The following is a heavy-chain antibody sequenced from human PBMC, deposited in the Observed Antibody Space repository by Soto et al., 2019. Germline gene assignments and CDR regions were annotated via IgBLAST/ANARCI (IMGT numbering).Heavy chain of an antibody. CDR2: IIPIIDTT. V-gene: IGHV1-69*06. Sequence: QVQLVQSGAEVKKPGSSVKVSCKASGGNFNNYAISWVRQAPAQGLQWMGGIIPIIDTTHYAQKLQGRVTISADRGRTTVYRELTGLTSDDSATYFCAREPRERDALRRWGQGTVVTVSS. J-gene: IGHJ3*01. CDR1: GGNFNNYA. CDR3: AREPRERDALRR. D-gene: IGHD3-16*01.